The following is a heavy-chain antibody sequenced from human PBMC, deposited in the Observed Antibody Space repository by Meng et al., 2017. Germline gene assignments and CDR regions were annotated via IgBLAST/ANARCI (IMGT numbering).Heavy chain of an antibody. Sequence: QVPLQQWGAGLLKPSETLSLTCAVYGVSFSGYYWSWIRQPPGKGLEWIGEINHSGSTNYNPSLKSRVTISVDTSKNQFSLKLSSVTAADTAVYYCARRRGGSSDWFDPWGQGTLVTVSS. V-gene: IGHV4-34*01. D-gene: IGHD6-6*01. CDR2: INHSGST. CDR1: GVSFSGYY. CDR3: ARRRGGSSDWFDP. J-gene: IGHJ5*02.